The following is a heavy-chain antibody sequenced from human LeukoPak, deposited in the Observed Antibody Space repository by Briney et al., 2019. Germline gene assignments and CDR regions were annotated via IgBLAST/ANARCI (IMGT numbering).Heavy chain of an antibody. CDR1: GYTFTGYY. CDR3: ARGTYYYDNSARTGAFDI. D-gene: IGHD3-22*01. Sequence: ASVKVSCKASGYTFTGYYMHWVRQAPGQGLEWMGRINPNSGGTNYAQKFQGRVTMTRDTSISTAYMELSRLRSDDTAVYYCARGTYYYDNSARTGAFDIWGQGTMVTVSS. J-gene: IGHJ3*02. V-gene: IGHV1-2*06. CDR2: INPNSGGT.